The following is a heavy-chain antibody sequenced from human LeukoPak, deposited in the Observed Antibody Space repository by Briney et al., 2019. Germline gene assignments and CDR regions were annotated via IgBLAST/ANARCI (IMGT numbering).Heavy chain of an antibody. V-gene: IGHV1-69*04. Sequence: SVKVSCKASGGTFSSYAISWVRQAPGQGLEWMGRIIPIFGIANYAQKFQGRVTITADKSTSTAYMELSSLRSEDTAVYYCARGRDSYDSRGYNDAFDIWAKGKMVTVSS. CDR3: ARGRDSYDSRGYNDAFDI. J-gene: IGHJ3*02. D-gene: IGHD3-22*01. CDR1: GGTFSSYA. CDR2: IIPIFGIA.